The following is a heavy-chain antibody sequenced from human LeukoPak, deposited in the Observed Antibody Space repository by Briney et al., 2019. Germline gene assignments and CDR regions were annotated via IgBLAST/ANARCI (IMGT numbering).Heavy chain of an antibody. CDR3: ARDIPSSGITFGGVIADVIFDY. V-gene: IGHV1-2*02. CDR1: GDTFSSYY. Sequence: PGASVKVSCKASGDTFSSYYMHWVRQAPGQGLEWMGWINPNSGGTNYAQKFQGRVTMTRDTSISTAYMELSRLRSDDTAVYYCARDIPSSGITFGGVIADVIFDYWGQGTLVTVSS. D-gene: IGHD3-16*02. CDR2: INPNSGGT. J-gene: IGHJ4*02.